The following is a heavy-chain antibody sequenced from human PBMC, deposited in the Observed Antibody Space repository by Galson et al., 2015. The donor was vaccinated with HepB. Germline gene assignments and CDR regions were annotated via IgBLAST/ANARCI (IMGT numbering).Heavy chain of an antibody. CDR3: ARTMVRGVITPFDY. CDR2: INAGNRNT. V-gene: IGHV1-3*01. J-gene: IGHJ4*02. D-gene: IGHD3-10*01. Sequence: SVKVSCKASGYTFTSYAMHWVRQAPGQRLEWMGWINAGNRNTKYSQKFQGRVTITRDTSASTAYMELRSLRSDDTAVYYCARTMVRGVITPFDYWGQGTLVTVSS. CDR1: GYTFTSYA.